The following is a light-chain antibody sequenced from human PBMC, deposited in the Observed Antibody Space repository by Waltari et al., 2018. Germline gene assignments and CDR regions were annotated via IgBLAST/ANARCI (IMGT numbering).Light chain of an antibody. V-gene: IGKV3-20*01. Sequence: EIVLTQSPGTLSLSPGERATLSCRASQRVSRTLAWYQQQPGQAPKLLNSGSTNRATCIPDKFTCSGSGKDFSLTISSLEPEDFAIYFCQHYVRLPATFGQGTKVEIK. CDR2: GST. CDR3: QHYVRLPAT. J-gene: IGKJ1*01. CDR1: QRVSRT.